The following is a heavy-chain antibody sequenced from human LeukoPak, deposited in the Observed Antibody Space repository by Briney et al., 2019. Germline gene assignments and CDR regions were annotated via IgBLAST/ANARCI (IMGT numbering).Heavy chain of an antibody. V-gene: IGHV3-15*01. Sequence: GGSLRLSCAASGYIFSRDSMSWVRQAPGKGLEWVGLIRNKPDGGTADYATPVKGRFTISRDDSKNTLYLQMNSLKTKDTAVYYCTTYNDKDAFNVWGQGTMVTISS. D-gene: IGHD1-1*01. CDR3: TTYNDKDAFNV. CDR2: IRNKPDGGTA. J-gene: IGHJ3*01. CDR1: GYIFSRDS.